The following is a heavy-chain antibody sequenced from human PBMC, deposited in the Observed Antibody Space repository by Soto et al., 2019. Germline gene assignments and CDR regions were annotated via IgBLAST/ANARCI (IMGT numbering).Heavy chain of an antibody. V-gene: IGHV3-30*18. CDR2: ISYDGSNK. CDR1: GFTFSSYG. D-gene: IGHD6-19*01. CDR3: AKSLDGGWYPGDFDY. Sequence: GGSLRLSCAASGFTFSSYGMHWVRQAPGKGLEWVAVISYDGSNKYYADSVKGRFTISRDNSKNTLYLQMNSLRAEDTAVYYCAKSLDGGWYPGDFDYWGQGTLVTVSS. J-gene: IGHJ4*02.